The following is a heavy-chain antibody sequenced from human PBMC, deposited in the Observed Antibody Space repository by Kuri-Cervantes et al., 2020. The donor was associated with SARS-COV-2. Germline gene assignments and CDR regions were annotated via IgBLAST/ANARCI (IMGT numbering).Heavy chain of an antibody. D-gene: IGHD3-22*01. Sequence: GGSLRLSCAASGFTFSSYAMHWVRQAPGKGLEWVAVISYDGSNKYYADSVKGRFTISRDNAKNSVYLQMNSLRAEDTAVYYCARDLYYYDSSGYYDYWGQGTLVTVSS. CDR1: GFTFSSYA. CDR2: ISYDGSNK. V-gene: IGHV3-30*14. J-gene: IGHJ4*02. CDR3: ARDLYYYDSSGYYDY.